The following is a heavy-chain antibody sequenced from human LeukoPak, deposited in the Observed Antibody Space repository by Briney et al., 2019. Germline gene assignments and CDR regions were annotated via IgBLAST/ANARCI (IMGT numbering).Heavy chain of an antibody. V-gene: IGHV3-53*01. J-gene: IGHJ5*02. CDR1: GFTVSSNY. D-gene: IGHD5-12*01. CDR3: ARDRHGGDRYRVDP. Sequence: GGSLRLSCAASGFTVSSNYMSWVRQAPGKGLEWVSVIYSGGSTYYADSVKGRFTISRDNSKNTLYLQMNSLSAEDTAVYYCARDRHGGDRYRVDPWGQGTLVTVSS. CDR2: IYSGGST.